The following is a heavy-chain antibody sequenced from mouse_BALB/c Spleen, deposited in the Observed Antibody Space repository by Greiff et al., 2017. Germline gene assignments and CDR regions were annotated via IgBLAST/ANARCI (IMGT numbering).Heavy chain of an antibody. D-gene: IGHD2-1*01. Sequence: EVQVVESGGGLVKPGGSLKLSCAASGFAFSSYDMSWVRQTPEKRLEWVAYISSGGGSTYYPDTVKGRFTISRDNAKNTLYLQMSSLKSEDTAMYYCARHYGNYPAWFAYWGQGTLVTVSA. CDR1: GFAFSSYD. V-gene: IGHV5-12-1*01. CDR2: ISSGGGST. J-gene: IGHJ3*01. CDR3: ARHYGNYPAWFAY.